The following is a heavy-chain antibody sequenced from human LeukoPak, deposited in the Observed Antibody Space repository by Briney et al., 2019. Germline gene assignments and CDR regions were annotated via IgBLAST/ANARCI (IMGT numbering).Heavy chain of an antibody. D-gene: IGHD2-2*01. V-gene: IGHV1-2*02. Sequence: VASVKVSRKASGYTFTGDYIHWVRQAPGQGIEWMGWINPNSGGTNYAQKFQGRVTMTRDTSISTAYMELSGLKSDDTAVFYCARDNSCSSSSCGNSYMDVWGKGTTVTVSS. J-gene: IGHJ6*03. CDR2: INPNSGGT. CDR3: ARDNSCSSSSCGNSYMDV. CDR1: GYTFTGDY.